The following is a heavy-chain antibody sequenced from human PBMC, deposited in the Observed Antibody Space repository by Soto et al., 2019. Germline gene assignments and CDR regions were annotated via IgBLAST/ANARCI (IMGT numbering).Heavy chain of an antibody. CDR3: AREFYYCLDV. Sequence: GGSLRLSCAASGFTFRRHWMHWVRQAPGKGLEWVSRLDGDGSGSSISYTNSVKGRFTTYRANAKNMVFLQMNSLRAEDTAVYYCAREFYYCLDVWGQGT. CDR1: GFTFRRHW. J-gene: IGHJ6*02. V-gene: IGHV3-74*01. CDR2: LDGDGSGSSI.